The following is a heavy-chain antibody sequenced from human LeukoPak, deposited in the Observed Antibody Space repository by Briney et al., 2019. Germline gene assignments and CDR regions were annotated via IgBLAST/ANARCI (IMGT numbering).Heavy chain of an antibody. CDR2: INPNSGGT. J-gene: IGHJ6*02. CDR1: GYTFTGYY. Sequence: GASVKVSRKASGYTFTGYYMHWVRQAPGQGLEWMGWINPNSGGTNYAQKFQGRVTMTRDTSISTAYMELSRLRSDDTAVYYCARFWVLWEDYYYYGMDVWGQGTTVTVSS. D-gene: IGHD3-16*01. V-gene: IGHV1-2*02. CDR3: ARFWVLWEDYYYYGMDV.